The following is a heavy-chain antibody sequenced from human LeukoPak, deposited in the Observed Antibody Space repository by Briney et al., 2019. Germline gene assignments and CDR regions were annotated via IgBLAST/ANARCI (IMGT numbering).Heavy chain of an antibody. CDR1: GGSISSSSYY. CDR2: IYYSGST. CDR3: ARVGYCSSTSCSPYYYYMDV. Sequence: PSETLSLTCTVSGGSISSSSYYWGWIRQPPGKGLEWIGSIYYSGSTYYNPSLKSRVTISVDTSKNQFSLKLSSVTAADTAVYYCARVGYCSSTSCSPYYYYMDVWGKGTTVTISS. D-gene: IGHD2-2*01. J-gene: IGHJ6*03. V-gene: IGHV4-39*01.